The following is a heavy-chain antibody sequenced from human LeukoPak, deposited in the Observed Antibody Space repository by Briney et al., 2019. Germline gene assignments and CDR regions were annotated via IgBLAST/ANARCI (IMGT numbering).Heavy chain of an antibody. Sequence: SETLSLTCSVAGGSINPYYWSWIPQAPGQGLEWIGNIYSSGSANYNPSLRSRVTISVDTSKNQFSLKLSSVTAADTAVYYCARMGGYSGYATHWCQGALVTVSS. D-gene: IGHD5-12*01. CDR2: IYSSGSA. J-gene: IGHJ4*02. CDR3: ARMGGYSGYATH. CDR1: GGSINPYY. V-gene: IGHV4-59*08.